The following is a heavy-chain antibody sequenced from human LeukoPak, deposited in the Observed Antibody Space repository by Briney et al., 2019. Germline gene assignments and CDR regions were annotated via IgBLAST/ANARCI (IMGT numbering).Heavy chain of an antibody. V-gene: IGHV1-46*01. CDR3: AREGYDILTGYYTPSAFDI. CDR1: GYTFTSNY. J-gene: IGHJ3*02. Sequence: ASVKVSCKASGYTFTSNYIHWVRQAPGQGLEWMGMIYPRDGSTSYAQKFQGWVTMTRDTSISTAYMELSRLRSDDTAVYYCAREGYDILTGYYTPSAFDIWGQGTMVTVSS. CDR2: IYPRDGST. D-gene: IGHD3-9*01.